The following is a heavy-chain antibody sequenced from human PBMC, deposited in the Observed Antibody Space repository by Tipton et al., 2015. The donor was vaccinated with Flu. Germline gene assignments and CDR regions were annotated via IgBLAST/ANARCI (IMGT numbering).Heavy chain of an antibody. CDR3: ARHSRSPVGGPAFDI. D-gene: IGHD3-10*01. V-gene: IGHV4-39*01. Sequence: LRLSCTVSGASISSSTYYWGWIRQPPGKGLEWIGSIYYSGSTYYNPSLKSRVTISIDTPKNQFSLKLTSVTAADTAVYYCARHSRSPVGGPAFDIWGQGTMVTVSS. CDR1: GASISSSTYY. J-gene: IGHJ3*02. CDR2: IYYSGST.